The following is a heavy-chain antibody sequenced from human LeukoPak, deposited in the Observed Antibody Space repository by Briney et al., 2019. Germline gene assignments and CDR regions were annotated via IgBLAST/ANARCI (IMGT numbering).Heavy chain of an antibody. CDR1: GGSISSYY. J-gene: IGHJ4*02. D-gene: IGHD3-22*01. CDR3: ARVYYDSSGIPLDY. V-gene: IGHV4-59*01. Sequence: SETLSLTCTVSGGSISSYYWSWLRQPPGKGLEWIGYIYYSGSTNYNPSLKSRVTISVDTSKNQFSLKLSSVTAADTAVYYCARVYYDSSGIPLDYWGQRTLVTVSS. CDR2: IYYSGST.